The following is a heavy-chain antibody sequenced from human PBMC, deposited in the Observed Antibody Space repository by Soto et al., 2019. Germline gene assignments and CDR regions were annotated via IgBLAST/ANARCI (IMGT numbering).Heavy chain of an antibody. CDR1: GFTFSSYG. J-gene: IGHJ5*02. V-gene: IGHV3-30*18. Sequence: GGSLRLSCAASGFTFSSYGMHWVRQAPGKGLEWVAVISYDGSNKYYADSVKGRFTISRDNSKNTLYLQMNSLRAEDTAVYYCAKDGMVRGSGALNWFDPWGQGTLVTVSS. D-gene: IGHD3-10*01. CDR2: ISYDGSNK. CDR3: AKDGMVRGSGALNWFDP.